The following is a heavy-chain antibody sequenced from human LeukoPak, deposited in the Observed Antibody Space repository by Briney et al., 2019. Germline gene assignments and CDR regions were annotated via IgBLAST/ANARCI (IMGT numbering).Heavy chain of an antibody. Sequence: SETLSLTCAVHGGSFSGDYWCWIRERPGKGLGWIGEINHSGSASYNPCLKSRVAISVAASTTKFSLNRSSVTAAYTAVYCCARDNPCYCSSASCYFRNWFDPWGQGTLVTVSS. J-gene: IGHJ5*02. CDR1: GGSFSGDY. CDR2: INHSGSA. V-gene: IGHV4-34*01. CDR3: ARDNPCYCSSASCYFRNWFDP. D-gene: IGHD2-2*01.